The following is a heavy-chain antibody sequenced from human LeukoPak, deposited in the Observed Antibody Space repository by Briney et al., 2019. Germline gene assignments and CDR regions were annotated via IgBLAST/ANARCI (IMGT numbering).Heavy chain of an antibody. CDR1: GFTFSSYS. Sequence: PGGSLRLSCAVSGFTFSSYSMSWVRQAPGKGLEWVSAISGSGDSTYYADSVKGRFTISRDNSKNTLYLQMNSLRVEDTAVYYCAKDHGIISDYWGQGTLITVSS. CDR3: AKDHGIISDY. D-gene: IGHD3-10*01. V-gene: IGHV3-23*01. CDR2: ISGSGDST. J-gene: IGHJ4*02.